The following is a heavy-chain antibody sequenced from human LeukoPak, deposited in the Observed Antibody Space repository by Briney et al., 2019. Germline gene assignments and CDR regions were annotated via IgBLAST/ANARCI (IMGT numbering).Heavy chain of an antibody. D-gene: IGHD5-18*01. CDR1: GFTFSSYS. V-gene: IGHV3-21*04. CDR2: ISSSSSYI. Sequence: GGSLRLSCAASGFTFSSYSMNWVRQAPGKGMEWVSSISSSSSYIYYADSVKGRFTISRDNAKNSLYLQMNSLRAEDTALYYCARVATAYYYYYMDVWGKGTTVTVSS. CDR3: ARVATAYYYYYMDV. J-gene: IGHJ6*03.